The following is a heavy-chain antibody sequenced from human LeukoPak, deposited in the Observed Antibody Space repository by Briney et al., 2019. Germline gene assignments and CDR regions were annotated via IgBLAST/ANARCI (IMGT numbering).Heavy chain of an antibody. CDR1: GYTFTSYG. V-gene: IGHV1-24*01. CDR3: ATDLGYGSGSYRDY. CDR2: FDPEDGET. J-gene: IGHJ4*02. Sequence: ASVKVSCKASGYTFTSYGISWVRQAPGQGPEWMGGFDPEDGETIYAQKFQGRVTMTEDTSTDTAYMELSSLRSEDTAVYYCATDLGYGSGSYRDYWGQGTLVTVSS. D-gene: IGHD3-10*01.